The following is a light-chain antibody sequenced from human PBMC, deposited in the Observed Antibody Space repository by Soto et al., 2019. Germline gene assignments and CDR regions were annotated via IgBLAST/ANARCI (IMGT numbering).Light chain of an antibody. CDR1: SSDVGGYNS. CDR2: EVT. J-gene: IGLJ3*02. Sequence: QSVLTQPASVSGSPGQSITISCTGTSSDVGGYNSVSWYQHRPGRAPRLLIYEVTNRPPGVSNRFSGSKSGNTASLTISGLQTEDEADYYCSSYTSSSTWVFGGGTKLTVL. V-gene: IGLV2-14*01. CDR3: SSYTSSSTWV.